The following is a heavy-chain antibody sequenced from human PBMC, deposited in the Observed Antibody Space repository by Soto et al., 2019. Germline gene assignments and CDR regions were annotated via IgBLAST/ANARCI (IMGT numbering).Heavy chain of an antibody. Sequence: QVQLQESGPGLVKPSETLSLTCTVSGGSISSYYWSWIRQPPGKGLEWIGYIYYSGSTNYNPSLKSRVTISVDTSKNQFALKLSSVTAADTAVYYCARRSGAARPFDYWGQGTLVTVSS. CDR1: GGSISSYY. V-gene: IGHV4-59*01. D-gene: IGHD6-6*01. J-gene: IGHJ4*02. CDR3: ARRSGAARPFDY. CDR2: IYYSGST.